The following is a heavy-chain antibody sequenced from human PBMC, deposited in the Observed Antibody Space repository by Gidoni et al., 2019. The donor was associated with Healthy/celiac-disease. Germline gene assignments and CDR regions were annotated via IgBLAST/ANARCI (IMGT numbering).Heavy chain of an antibody. CDR3: ARDWDIVVVVAATGFLDY. V-gene: IGHV3-30*04. CDR1: GFTFSSYA. J-gene: IGHJ4*02. D-gene: IGHD2-15*01. Sequence: QVQLVESGGGVVQPGRSLRLSSAASGFTFSSYAMHWVRQAPGKGLEWVAVISYDGSNKYYADSVKGRVTISRDNSKNTLYLQMNSLRAEDTAVYYCARDWDIVVVVAATGFLDYWGQGTLVTVSS. CDR2: ISYDGSNK.